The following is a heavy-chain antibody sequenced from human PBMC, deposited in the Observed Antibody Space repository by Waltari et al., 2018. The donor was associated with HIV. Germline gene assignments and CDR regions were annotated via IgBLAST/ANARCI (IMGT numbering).Heavy chain of an antibody. J-gene: IGHJ4*02. CDR1: GCDFSNLC. CDR3: ARLTREGYNGGFDY. CDR2: IWFDSSNK. D-gene: IGHD1-1*01. Sequence: QVQLVESWGGVVHTGRYLSISCAASGCDFSNLCTHWVRQAPGKGLEWVGVIWFDSSNKYYGDSVKGRFTISRDNSKKTVYLQMNSLRGEDTAVYYCARLTREGYNGGFDYWGQGTLVTGSS. V-gene: IGHV3-33*08.